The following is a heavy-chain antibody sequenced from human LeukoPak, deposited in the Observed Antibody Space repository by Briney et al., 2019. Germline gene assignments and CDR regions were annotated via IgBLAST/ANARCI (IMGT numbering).Heavy chain of an antibody. CDR3: AKDARRVRDIGVVFGRGRGYMDV. CDR1: GFTFSSYL. V-gene: IGHV3-7*01. Sequence: GGSLRLSCAASGFTFSSYLMSWVRQAPGKGLELVANIKQDGGEKYYMDSVKGRFTISRDNAKNSLYLQMNSLRAEDTAVYYCAKDARRVRDIGVVFGRGRGYMDVWGKGTTATISS. CDR2: IKQDGGEK. D-gene: IGHD2-15*01. J-gene: IGHJ6*03.